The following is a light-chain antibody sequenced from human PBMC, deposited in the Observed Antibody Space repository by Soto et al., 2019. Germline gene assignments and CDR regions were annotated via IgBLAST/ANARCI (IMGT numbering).Light chain of an antibody. Sequence: DVQLTQSPATLSASVGDRVDITCQATRNIVNYLIWFQQRPGRAPQLLIADASRLEPGVPSRFSGQSSGTDFTLVISSLQPEDFATYYCQQYADLPLTFGGGTRVEV. J-gene: IGKJ4*01. CDR3: QQYADLPLT. CDR2: DAS. CDR1: RNIVNY. V-gene: IGKV1-33*01.